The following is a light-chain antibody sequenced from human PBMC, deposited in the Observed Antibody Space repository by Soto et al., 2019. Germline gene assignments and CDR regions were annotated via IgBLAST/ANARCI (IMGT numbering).Light chain of an antibody. J-gene: IGKJ4*01. V-gene: IGKV3-15*01. CDR1: QSVSNN. CDR2: HAS. CDR3: QQYNKWPLT. Sequence: EIVMTQSPATLSVSPGERATLSCRASQSVSNNLAWYQQKPGQAPRLLIYHASTRATGIPARFSGSGSGTEVHLTISRLESGDFGGYYCQQYNKWPLTFGGGTKVEIK.